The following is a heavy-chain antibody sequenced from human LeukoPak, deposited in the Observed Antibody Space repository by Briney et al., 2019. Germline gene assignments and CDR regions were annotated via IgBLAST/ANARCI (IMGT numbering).Heavy chain of an antibody. CDR1: GASISNYY. Sequence: PSETLSLTCTVSGASISNYYWIWIRQPAGKGLEWIGLIYTSGNTNYNPSLKSRVTMSVDTSKNQSSLKLSSVTAADTAVYYCARGNIVATVIDYWGQGTLVTVSS. CDR2: IYTSGNT. D-gene: IGHD5-12*01. CDR3: ARGNIVATVIDY. V-gene: IGHV4-4*07. J-gene: IGHJ4*02.